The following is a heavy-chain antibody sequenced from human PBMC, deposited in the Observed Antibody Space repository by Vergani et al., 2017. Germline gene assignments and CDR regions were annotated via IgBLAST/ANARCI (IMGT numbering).Heavy chain of an antibody. CDR2: IFSNDEK. CDR1: GFSLSNARMG. V-gene: IGHV2-26*01. D-gene: IGHD2-2*01. J-gene: IGHJ5*02. CDR3: AHIPSIVVVPGCWFDP. Sequence: QVTLKESGPVLVKPTETLTLTCTVSGFSLSNARMGVSWIRQPPGKALEWLAHIFSNDEKSYSTSLKSRLTISKDTSKSQVVLTMTNMDPVDTATYYCAHIPSIVVVPGCWFDPWGQGTLVTVSS.